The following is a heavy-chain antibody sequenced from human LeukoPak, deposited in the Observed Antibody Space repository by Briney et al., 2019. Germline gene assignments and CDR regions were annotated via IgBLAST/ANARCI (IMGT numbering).Heavy chain of an antibody. V-gene: IGHV4-38-2*01. CDR3: TRHAPDVEQYFHY. Sequence: SETVSLTCAVSGYSISSGYYWGWIRQPPGQGLECIGSIYHSGSTYYNPSLTSRVTKAADTSKNQFSLKLSYVSALVSAVYQCTRHAPDVEQYFHYWGGATLVTVSS. J-gene: IGHJ4*02. D-gene: IGHD1-26*01. CDR1: GYSISSGYY. CDR2: IYHSGST.